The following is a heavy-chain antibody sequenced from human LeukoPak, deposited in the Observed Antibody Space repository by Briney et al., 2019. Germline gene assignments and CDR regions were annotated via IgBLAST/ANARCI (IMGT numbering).Heavy chain of an antibody. V-gene: IGHV1-24*01. CDR2: FDPEDGET. J-gene: IGHJ6*03. CDR1: GYSLIELS. CDR3: ARGIAAAGTTYYYYMDV. Sequence: ASVKVSCKVSGYSLIELSMHWVRQAPGKGLEWMGGFDPEDGETIYAQKFQGRVTMTEDTSTDTAYMELSSLRSEDTAVYYCARGIAAAGTTYYYYMDVWGKGTTVTVSS. D-gene: IGHD6-13*01.